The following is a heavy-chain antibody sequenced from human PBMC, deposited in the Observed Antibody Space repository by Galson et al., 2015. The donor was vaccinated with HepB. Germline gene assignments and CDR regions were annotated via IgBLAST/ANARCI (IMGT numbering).Heavy chain of an antibody. D-gene: IGHD2-2*01. V-gene: IGHV3-30*18. Sequence: LRLSCAASGFTFSSYGTHWVRQAPGKGLEWVAVITYNGRVENYSDSVKGRFTISRDNSKNTLYLQMNSLRAEDTAMYYCAKAGGRYQLLYWFDPWGQGTLVTVSP. CDR3: AKAGGRYQLLYWFDP. J-gene: IGHJ5*02. CDR2: ITYNGRVE. CDR1: GFTFSSYG.